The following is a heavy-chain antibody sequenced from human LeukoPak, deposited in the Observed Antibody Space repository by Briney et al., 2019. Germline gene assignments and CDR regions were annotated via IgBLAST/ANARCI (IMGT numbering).Heavy chain of an antibody. CDR3: ARGRLRNIVVVPAAPCYGMDI. CDR2: TYYRSKWYN. Sequence: SQTLSLTCAISGDSVSSNSAAWNWIRQSPSRGLEWLGRTYYRSKWYNDYAVSVKSRRTINPDTSKNQFSLQLNSVTPEDTAVYYCARGRLRNIVVVPAAPCYGMDIWGQGTTVTVSS. V-gene: IGHV6-1*01. CDR1: GDSVSSNSAA. J-gene: IGHJ6*02. D-gene: IGHD2-2*01.